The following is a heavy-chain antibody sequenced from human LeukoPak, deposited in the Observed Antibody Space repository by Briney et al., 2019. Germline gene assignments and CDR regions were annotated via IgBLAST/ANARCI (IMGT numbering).Heavy chain of an antibody. V-gene: IGHV1-58*02. CDR3: AADREGFGELFDY. D-gene: IGHD3-10*01. J-gene: IGHJ4*02. CDR2: LVVGSGNT. CDR1: GFTFTSSA. Sequence: SVKVSCKASGFTFTSSAMQWVRHARGQRLEWIGWLVVGSGNTNYAQKFQERVTITRDMSTSTAYMELSSLRSEDTAVYYCAADREGFGELFDYWGQGTLVTVSS.